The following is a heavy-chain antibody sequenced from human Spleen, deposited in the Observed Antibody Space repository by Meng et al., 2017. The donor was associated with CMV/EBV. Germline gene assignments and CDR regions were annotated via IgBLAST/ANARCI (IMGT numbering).Heavy chain of an antibody. J-gene: IGHJ4*02. CDR1: GFTFSSYG. Sequence: GGSLRLSCAASGFTFSSYGMHWVRQAPGKGLEWVSSISSSSSYIYYADSVKGRFTISRDNAKNSLYLQMNSLRAEDTAVYYCARGLLYSGSYYDYWGQGTLVTVSS. CDR3: ARGLLYSGSYYDY. D-gene: IGHD1-26*01. CDR2: ISSSSSYI. V-gene: IGHV3-21*01.